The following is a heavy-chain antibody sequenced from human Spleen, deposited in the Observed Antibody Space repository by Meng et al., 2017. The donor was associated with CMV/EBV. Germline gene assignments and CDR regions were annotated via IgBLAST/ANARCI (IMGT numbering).Heavy chain of an antibody. CDR1: GFTFSSYA. J-gene: IGHJ4*02. CDR3: AKDRSRLWFAEPDY. CDR2: VSSRGDGT. Sequence: GGSLRLSCAASGFTFSSYAMSWVRQAAGKGLEWVSAVSSRGDGTYYADSVRGRFTISRDNSKKTLYLQMNSLRGEDTALYFCAKDRSRLWFAEPDYWGQGTLVTVSS. D-gene: IGHD3-10*01. V-gene: IGHV3-23*01.